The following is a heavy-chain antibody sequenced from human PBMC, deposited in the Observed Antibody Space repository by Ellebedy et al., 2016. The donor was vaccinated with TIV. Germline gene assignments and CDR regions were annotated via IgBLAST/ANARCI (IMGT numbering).Heavy chain of an antibody. Sequence: ASVKVSXXASGYTFTGYYMHWVRQAPGQGLEWMGWISAYNGNTNYAQKLQGRVTMTTDTSTSTAYMELRSLRSDDTAVYYCAREEEGLLTGSPVDYWGQGTLVTVSS. V-gene: IGHV1-18*04. CDR2: ISAYNGNT. CDR1: GYTFTGYY. D-gene: IGHD3-9*01. CDR3: AREEEGLLTGSPVDY. J-gene: IGHJ4*02.